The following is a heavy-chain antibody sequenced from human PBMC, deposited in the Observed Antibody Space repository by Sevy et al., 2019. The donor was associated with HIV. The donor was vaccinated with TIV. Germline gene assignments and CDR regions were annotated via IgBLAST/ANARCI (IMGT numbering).Heavy chain of an antibody. Sequence: GESLKISCAASGFTFSTYDMHWVRQAPGKGLEWVAMISHDGSYRYYADSVRGRFSMSRDSSKNTLYLQMSGLSIEDTAVYYCAKNRPPGGSYFSRHGMDVWGRGTTVTVSS. CDR2: ISHDGSYR. V-gene: IGHV3-30*18. CDR3: AKNRPPGGSYFSRHGMDV. D-gene: IGHD3-16*01. CDR1: GFTFSTYD. J-gene: IGHJ6*02.